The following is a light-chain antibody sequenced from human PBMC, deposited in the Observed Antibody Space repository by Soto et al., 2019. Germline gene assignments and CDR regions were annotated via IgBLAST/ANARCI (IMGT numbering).Light chain of an antibody. V-gene: IGKV3-20*01. CDR3: QQYAISWT. CDR1: QSVSSNQ. Sequence: EIVLTQSPGTLSLSPGERATLSCRASQSVSSNQLAWYQQKPGQAPRLLMYGASSRATGIPDRFSGSGSGTDFNLTISRLGPEDFAVYYCQQYAISWTFGQGTKVEIK. CDR2: GAS. J-gene: IGKJ1*01.